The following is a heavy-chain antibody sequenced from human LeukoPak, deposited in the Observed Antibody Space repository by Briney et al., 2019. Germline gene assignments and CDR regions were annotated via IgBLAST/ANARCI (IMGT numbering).Heavy chain of an antibody. Sequence: GGSLRLSCAASGFTFSSYAMSWARQAPGKGLEWVSYISSSSTTIYYADSVKGRFTISGDNAKNSLYLQMNSLRAEDTAVYYCTRVLYSSGWYGDHYWGQGTLVTVSP. CDR1: GFTFSSYA. J-gene: IGHJ4*02. CDR2: ISSSSTTI. V-gene: IGHV3-48*01. D-gene: IGHD6-19*01. CDR3: TRVLYSSGWYGDHY.